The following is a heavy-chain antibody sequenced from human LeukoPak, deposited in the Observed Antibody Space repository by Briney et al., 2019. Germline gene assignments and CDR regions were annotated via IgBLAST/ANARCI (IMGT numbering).Heavy chain of an antibody. V-gene: IGHV3-33*01. D-gene: IGHD4-11*01. Sequence: GGSLRLSCASSGFIFSHYGMHWVRQAPGKGLEWVAVIWSDGSNRFYAGSVKGRFTISRDNSQNTVFLQMNSLRVEDTAMYYCARDAQRGFDYSNSLEYWGHGTLVTVSS. CDR1: GFIFSHYG. CDR3: ARDAQRGFDYSNSLEY. J-gene: IGHJ4*01. CDR2: IWSDGSNR.